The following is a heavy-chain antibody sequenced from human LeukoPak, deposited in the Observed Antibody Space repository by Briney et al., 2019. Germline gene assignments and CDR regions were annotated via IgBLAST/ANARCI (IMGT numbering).Heavy chain of an antibody. V-gene: IGHV3-23*01. CDR1: GFTFSSYW. J-gene: IGHJ4*02. Sequence: GGSLRLSCAASGFTFSSYWMYWVRQAPGKGPEWVSAISGSGGDTYYADSVKGRFTISRDNSKNTLYLQMNSLRAEDTAVYYCAKKGATTGDFDYWGQGTLVTVSS. CDR2: ISGSGGDT. D-gene: IGHD1-26*01. CDR3: AKKGATTGDFDY.